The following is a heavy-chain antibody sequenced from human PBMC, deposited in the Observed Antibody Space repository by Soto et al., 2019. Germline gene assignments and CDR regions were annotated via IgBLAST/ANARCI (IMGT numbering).Heavy chain of an antibody. V-gene: IGHV6-1*01. CDR3: AREGKESPRWYKGDYYYGMDV. Sequence: SQTLSLTCAISGDSVSSNSAAWNWIRQSPSRGLEWLGRTYYRSKWYNDYAVSVKSRITINPDTSKNQFSLQLNSVTPEDTAVYYCAREGKESPRWYKGDYYYGMDVWGQGXTVTVYS. CDR1: GDSVSSNSAA. D-gene: IGHD6-13*01. J-gene: IGHJ6*02. CDR2: TYYRSKWYN.